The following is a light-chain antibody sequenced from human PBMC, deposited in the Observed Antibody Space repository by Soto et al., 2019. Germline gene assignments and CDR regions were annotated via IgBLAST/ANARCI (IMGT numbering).Light chain of an antibody. Sequence: IQLTQSPSSLSASVGDRVTITCRASQGISSYLAWYQQKPGKAPKLLIYATSTLQSGVPSRFSGSGSGTDFTLTSSSLQPEDFATYYCQQLNSYPPRVTFGPGTKVDIK. V-gene: IGKV1-9*01. CDR1: QGISSY. CDR3: QQLNSYPPRVT. J-gene: IGKJ3*01. CDR2: ATS.